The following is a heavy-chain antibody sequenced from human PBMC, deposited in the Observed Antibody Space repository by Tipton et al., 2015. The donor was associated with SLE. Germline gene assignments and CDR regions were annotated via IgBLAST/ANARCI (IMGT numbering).Heavy chain of an antibody. J-gene: IGHJ6*02. D-gene: IGHD1-1*01. CDR1: GFALTNFD. CDR3: ASETSRTRDGLDV. Sequence: QLVQSGAEVKKPGASVKVSCKASGFALTNFDINWVRQATGQGLEWMGWMNSNSGNTAYAQKFQGRVTMTRDTSISTAYLEVSSLRSEDAAVYYCASETSRTRDGLDVWGQGTTVTVSS. V-gene: IGHV1-8*01. CDR2: MNSNSGNT.